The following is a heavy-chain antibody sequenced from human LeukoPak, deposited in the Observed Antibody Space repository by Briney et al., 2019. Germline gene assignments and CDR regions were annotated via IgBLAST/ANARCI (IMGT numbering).Heavy chain of an antibody. D-gene: IGHD2/OR15-2a*01. V-gene: IGHV3-74*01. Sequence: GGSLRLSCAASGNYWIHWVRQAPGKGLVWVSHINSDGSWTSYADSVKGRFTISKDNAKNTVYLQMNSLGAEDTAVYYCVSFYETYWGRGTLVTVSS. CDR2: INSDGSWT. CDR3: VSFYETY. J-gene: IGHJ4*02. CDR1: GNYW.